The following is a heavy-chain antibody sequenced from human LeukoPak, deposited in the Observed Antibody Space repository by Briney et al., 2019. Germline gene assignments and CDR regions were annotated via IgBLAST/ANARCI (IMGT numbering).Heavy chain of an antibody. V-gene: IGHV1-18*01. Sequence: ASVKVSCKASGYTFTSYGISWVRQAPGQGLEWMGWISAYNGNTNYAQKLQGRVTMTTDTSTSTAYMELRSLRSDDTAVYYCARGSPVVVPAAILDYYYYMDVWGKGTTVTVSS. J-gene: IGHJ6*03. CDR1: GYTFTSYG. D-gene: IGHD2-2*02. CDR2: ISAYNGNT. CDR3: ARGSPVVVPAAILDYYYYMDV.